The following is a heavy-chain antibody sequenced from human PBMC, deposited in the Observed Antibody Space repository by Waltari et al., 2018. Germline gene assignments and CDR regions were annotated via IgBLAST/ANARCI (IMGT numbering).Heavy chain of an antibody. V-gene: IGHV3-7*01. D-gene: IGHD3-16*01. CDR1: GFTFDTYW. CDR2: IKGDGSEK. J-gene: IGHJ4*02. Sequence: EVQLVESGGGLVQPGGSLRLFCEASGFTFDTYWMYWVRQAPGKGLEGVASIKGDGSEKNDVDSVKGRFTASTDNAKTSLFLQMNSLRVEDTAVYYCARDAWGKGPDLDCWGQGTLVTVSS. CDR3: ARDAWGKGPDLDC.